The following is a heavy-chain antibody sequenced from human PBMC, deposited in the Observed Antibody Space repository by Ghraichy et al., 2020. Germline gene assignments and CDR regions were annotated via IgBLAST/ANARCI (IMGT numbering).Heavy chain of an antibody. V-gene: IGHV4-59*01. Sequence: SETLSLTCTVSGGSISSYYWSWIRQPPGKGLEWIGYIYYSGSTNYNPSLKSRVTISVDTSKNQFSLKLSSVTAADTAVYYCARGGERLPTWFDPWGQGTLVTASS. CDR2: IYYSGST. D-gene: IGHD1-1*01. CDR3: ARGGERLPTWFDP. J-gene: IGHJ5*02. CDR1: GGSISSYY.